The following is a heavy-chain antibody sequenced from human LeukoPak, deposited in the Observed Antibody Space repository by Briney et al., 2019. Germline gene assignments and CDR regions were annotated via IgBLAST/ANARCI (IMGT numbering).Heavy chain of an antibody. J-gene: IGHJ3*02. Sequence: SETLSLTCTVSGGSISSYYWSWIRQPAGMGLEWIGRIYTSGSTNYNPSLKSRVTMSVDTSKNQFSLKLSSVTAADTAVYYCARAKDSSGYLLLDAFDIWGQGTMVTVSS. CDR3: ARAKDSSGYLLLDAFDI. V-gene: IGHV4-4*07. CDR2: IYTSGST. CDR1: GGSISSYY. D-gene: IGHD3-22*01.